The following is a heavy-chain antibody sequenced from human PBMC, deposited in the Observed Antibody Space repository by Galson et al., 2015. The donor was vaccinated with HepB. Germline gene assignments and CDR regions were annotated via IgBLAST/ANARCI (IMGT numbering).Heavy chain of an antibody. V-gene: IGHV3-11*04. CDR3: ARDLAYCGGDCYQGGGYFDL. D-gene: IGHD2-21*02. CDR2: ISSSGSTI. J-gene: IGHJ2*01. Sequence: SLRLSCAASGFTFSDYYMSWIRRAPGKGLEWVSYISSSGSTIYYADSVKGRFTISRDNAKNSLYLQMNSLRAEDTAVYYCARDLAYCGGDCYQGGGYFDLWGRGTLVTVSS. CDR1: GFTFSDYY.